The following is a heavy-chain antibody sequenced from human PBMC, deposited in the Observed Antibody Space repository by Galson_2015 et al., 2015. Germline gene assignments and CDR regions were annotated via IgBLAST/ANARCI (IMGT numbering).Heavy chain of an antibody. Sequence: SVKVSCKASGYTFTSYGISWVRQAPGQGLEWMGWISAYNGNTNYAQKLQGRVTMTTDTSTSTAYMELRSLRSDDTAVYYCARDLKRFVVVPAAMGWFDPWGQGTLVTVSS. J-gene: IGHJ5*02. CDR1: GYTFTSYG. D-gene: IGHD2-2*01. V-gene: IGHV1-18*04. CDR3: ARDLKRFVVVPAAMGWFDP. CDR2: ISAYNGNT.